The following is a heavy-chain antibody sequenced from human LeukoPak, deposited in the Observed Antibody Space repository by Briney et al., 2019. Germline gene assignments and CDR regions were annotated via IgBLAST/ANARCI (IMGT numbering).Heavy chain of an antibody. J-gene: IGHJ6*02. CDR2: ISAYNGNT. V-gene: IGHV1-18*01. CDR1: GYTFTSYG. CDR3: AREDGSGSYFPYYYYGMDV. Sequence: ASVKVSCKASGYTFTSYGISWVRQAPGQGLEWMGWISAYNGNTNYAQKLQGRVTMTTDTSTSTAYMELRSLRSDDTAVYYCAREDGSGSYFPYYYYGMDVWGQGTTVTVSS. D-gene: IGHD3-10*01.